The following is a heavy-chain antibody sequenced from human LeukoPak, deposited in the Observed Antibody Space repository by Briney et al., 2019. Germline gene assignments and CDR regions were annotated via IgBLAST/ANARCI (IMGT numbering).Heavy chain of an antibody. Sequence: GGSLRLSCAASGLTFINYWWSWVGRPPGRGRGGVANIKEDGKEKYYVDSVKGPFTISRDNAKKSLYLQMNSLRAEDTAVYYCARDRSRFYYWGQGTPVTVSS. V-gene: IGHV3-7*01. CDR1: GLTFINYW. CDR2: IKEDGKEK. J-gene: IGHJ4*02. CDR3: ARDRSRFYY. D-gene: IGHD2-2*01.